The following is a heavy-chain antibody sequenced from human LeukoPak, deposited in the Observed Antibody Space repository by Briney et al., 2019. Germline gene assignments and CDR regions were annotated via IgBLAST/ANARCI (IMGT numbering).Heavy chain of an antibody. CDR1: GYTFTDYY. D-gene: IGHD5-24*01. J-gene: IGHJ4*02. Sequence: ASVKVSCKASGYTFTDYYVHWVRQAPGQGLEWMGWINPNNGVTNYAQRSQGRVTMTRDTSISTVYMELNSLRSEDTAMYYCASQWARDKGDYWGQGTLVTVSP. V-gene: IGHV1-2*02. CDR3: ASQWARDKGDY. CDR2: INPNNGVT.